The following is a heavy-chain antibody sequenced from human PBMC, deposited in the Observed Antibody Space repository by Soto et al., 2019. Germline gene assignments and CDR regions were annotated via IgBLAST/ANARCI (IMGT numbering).Heavy chain of an antibody. CDR2: INPNSGGT. CDR1: GYTFTGYY. D-gene: IGHD7-27*01. CDR3: ARAGPVPNGPTGDKDFDWYFDL. J-gene: IGHJ2*01. V-gene: IGHV1-2*04. Sequence: ASVKVSCKASGYTFTGYYMHWVRQAPGQGLEWMGWINPNSGGTNYAQKFQGWVTMTRDTSISTAYMELSRLSSDDTAVYYCARAGPVPNGPTGDKDFDWYFDLWGRGTLVTVSS.